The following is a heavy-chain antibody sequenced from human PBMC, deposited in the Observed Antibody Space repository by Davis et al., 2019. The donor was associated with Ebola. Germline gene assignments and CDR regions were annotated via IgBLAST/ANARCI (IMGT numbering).Heavy chain of an antibody. Sequence: SVKVSCKASGYTFTSYYMHWVRQAPGQGLEWMGGIIPIFGTANYAQKFQGRVTITADKSTSTAYMELSSLRSEDTAVYYCARSLGHSGYEGGWGQGTLVTVSS. CDR1: GYTFTSYY. CDR3: ARSLGHSGYEGG. V-gene: IGHV1-69*06. CDR2: IIPIFGTA. J-gene: IGHJ4*02. D-gene: IGHD5-12*01.